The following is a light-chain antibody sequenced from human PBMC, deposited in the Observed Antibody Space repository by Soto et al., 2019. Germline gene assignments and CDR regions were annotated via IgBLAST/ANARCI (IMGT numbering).Light chain of an antibody. CDR1: QSVSGW. CDR2: DAS. J-gene: IGKJ1*01. CDR3: QQYDTFPRT. V-gene: IGKV1-5*01. Sequence: DIQMTQSPSTLSASVGDRVTITCRASQSVSGWLAWYQQKPGEAPKFLIYDASTLETGVPSRFSGSGSGTEFTLTISSLQPDDFATFYCQQYDTFPRTFGQGTKVDIK.